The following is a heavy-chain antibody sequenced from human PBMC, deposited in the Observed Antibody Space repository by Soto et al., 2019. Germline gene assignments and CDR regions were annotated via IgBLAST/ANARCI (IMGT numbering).Heavy chain of an antibody. CDR3: ARVVVAATRWFDP. D-gene: IGHD2-15*01. CDR2: IYYSGST. Sequence: PSETLSLTCTVSGGSVSSGSYYWSWIRQPPGKGLEWIGYIYYSGSTNYNPSLKSRVTISVDTSKNQFSLKLSSVTAADTAVYYCARVVVAATRWFDPWRQGTLVTVSS. V-gene: IGHV4-61*01. J-gene: IGHJ5*02. CDR1: GGSVSSGSYY.